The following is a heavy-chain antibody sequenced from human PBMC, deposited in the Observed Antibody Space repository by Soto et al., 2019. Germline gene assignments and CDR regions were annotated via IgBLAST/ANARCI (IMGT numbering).Heavy chain of an antibody. Sequence: PSETLSLTCTVSGGSISSSSYYWGWIRQPPGKGLEWIGSIYYSGSTYYNPSLKSRVTISVDTSKNQFSLKLSSVTAADTAVYYCARETDIVATIGYYYGMDVWGQGTTVT. V-gene: IGHV4-39*02. CDR2: IYYSGST. CDR3: ARETDIVATIGYYYGMDV. J-gene: IGHJ6*02. D-gene: IGHD5-12*01. CDR1: GGSISSSSYY.